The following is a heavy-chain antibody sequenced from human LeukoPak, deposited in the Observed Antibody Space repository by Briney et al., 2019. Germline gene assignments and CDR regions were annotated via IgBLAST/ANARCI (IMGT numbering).Heavy chain of an antibody. CDR2: INHSGST. Sequence: TSSETLSLTCAVYGGSFSGYYWSWIRQPPGKGLEWIGEINHSGSTNYNPSLKSRVTISVDTSKNQFSLRLSAVTAADTAVYYCAKSRQLWLPPPRGWARGYFCYWGQGTLVTVSS. J-gene: IGHJ4*02. CDR3: AKSRQLWLPPPRGWARGYFCY. CDR1: GGSFSGYY. V-gene: IGHV4-34*01. D-gene: IGHD5-18*01.